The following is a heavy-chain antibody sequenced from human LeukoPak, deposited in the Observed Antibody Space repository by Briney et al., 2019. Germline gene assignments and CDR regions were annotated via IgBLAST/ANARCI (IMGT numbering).Heavy chain of an antibody. J-gene: IGHJ4*02. V-gene: IGHV1-2*02. D-gene: IGHD4-17*01. CDR2: ITPNRGGT. Sequence: ASVKLSCEASGYTFTHYYMHWVRQAPGQGLEWMGWITPNRGGTNYAENFQGRVAMTRDAADTTVYMELSRLISDDTGVYYCARDTSSVTTPYFDYWGQGTLVTVSS. CDR3: ARDTSSVTTPYFDY. CDR1: GYTFTHYY.